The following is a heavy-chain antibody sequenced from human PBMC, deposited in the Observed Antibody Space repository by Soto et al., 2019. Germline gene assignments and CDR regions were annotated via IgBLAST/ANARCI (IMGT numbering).Heavy chain of an antibody. CDR2: IYYSRCT. J-gene: IGHJ6*02. CDR3: ARRVWYYYSMDV. D-gene: IGHD3-16*01. V-gene: IGHV4-61*08. CDR1: CGSFSVSGYY. Sequence: PSETLSLTCAVYCGSFSVSGYYWSWIRQPPGKGLEWIGYIYYSRCTYYNPSLRSRVTISLDTSKNQFSLKLSSVSAADTAVYYCARRVWYYYSMDVCGQGTKVTVSS.